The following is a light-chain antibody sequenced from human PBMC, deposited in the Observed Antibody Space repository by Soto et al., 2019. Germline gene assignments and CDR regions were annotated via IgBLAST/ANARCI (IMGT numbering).Light chain of an antibody. J-gene: IGLJ1*01. CDR1: TSDVGGYRY. CDR3: SSYRSGDIFV. V-gene: IGLV2-14*01. Sequence: LTQPASLSGSPGQSITISCNGTTSDVGGYRYVSWYQQHPGKAPKLLIYEVSNRPSGVSNRFSASKSDNTASLTISGLRAEDEADYYCSSYRSGDIFVFGTGTKVTVL. CDR2: EVS.